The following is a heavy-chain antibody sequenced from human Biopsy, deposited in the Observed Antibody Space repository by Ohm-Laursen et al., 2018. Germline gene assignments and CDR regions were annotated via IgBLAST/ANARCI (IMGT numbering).Heavy chain of an antibody. CDR1: GFTFSSSW. J-gene: IGHJ4*02. D-gene: IGHD5-18*01. Sequence: SLRLSCAASGFTFSSSWMHWVRQAPGQGLEWVSRFNSDGTDTTYADSVKGRFTISRDNAKNSLYLQMNSLRVEDPAVYYCAKAGRGYIDYWGQGTLVIVSS. V-gene: IGHV3-74*01. CDR2: FNSDGTDT. CDR3: AKAGRGYIDY.